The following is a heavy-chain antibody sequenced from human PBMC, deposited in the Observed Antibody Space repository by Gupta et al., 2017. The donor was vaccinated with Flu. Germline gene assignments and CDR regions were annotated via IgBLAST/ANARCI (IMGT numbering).Heavy chain of an antibody. D-gene: IGHD2-2*01. V-gene: IGHV3-23*01. CDR3: AKDRWGYCTSTSCYFDAFDI. Sequence: QVPGKGLEWVSVIAGVGGNTYYADSVKGRFTISRDNSKNTLYLQMNSLRAEDTAVYYCAKDRWGYCTSTSCYFDAFDIWGQGTMVTVSS. J-gene: IGHJ3*02. CDR2: IAGVGGNT.